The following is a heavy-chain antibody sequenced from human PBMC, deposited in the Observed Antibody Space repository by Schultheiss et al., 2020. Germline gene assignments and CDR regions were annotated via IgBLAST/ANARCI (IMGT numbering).Heavy chain of an antibody. CDR3: ARDLGLYYYYMDV. CDR1: GYTFTGYY. Sequence: GSVKVSCKASGYTFTGYYMHWVRQATGQGLEWMGWMNPNSGNTGYAQKFQGRVTMTRNTSISTAYMELSSLRSEDTAVYYCARDLGLYYYYMDVWGKGTTVTVSS. J-gene: IGHJ6*03. CDR2: MNPNSGNT. V-gene: IGHV1-8*02.